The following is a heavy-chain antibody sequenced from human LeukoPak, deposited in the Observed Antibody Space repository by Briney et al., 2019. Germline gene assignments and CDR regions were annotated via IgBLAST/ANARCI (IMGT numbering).Heavy chain of an antibody. CDR1: GYTFTSYD. D-gene: IGHD2-15*01. J-gene: IGHJ6*03. Sequence: ALVKVSCKASGYTFTSYDINWVRQATGQGLEWMGWMNPNSGNTGYAQKFQGRVTMTRNTSLSTAYMELSSLRSEDTAVYYCARGRYHIARANCSGGSCYSPAYYYYYMDVWGKGTTVTVSS. CDR2: MNPNSGNT. CDR3: ARGRYHIARANCSGGSCYSPAYYYYYMDV. V-gene: IGHV1-8*01.